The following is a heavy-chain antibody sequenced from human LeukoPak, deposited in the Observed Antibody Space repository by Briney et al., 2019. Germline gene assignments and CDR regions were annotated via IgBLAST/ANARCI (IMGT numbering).Heavy chain of an antibody. CDR1: GFTFGDYT. V-gene: IGHV3-49*04. CDR3: ARISGTTNYYYYMDV. Sequence: PGRSLRLSCAASGFTFGDYTINWVRQAPGKGLEWVGFVRRKSSGGTTDYAASVKGRFIISRDDSKSIAYLQMNSLEIEDTAVYFCARISGTTNYYYYMDVWGKGTTVAVSS. D-gene: IGHD1-7*01. CDR2: VRRKSSGGTT. J-gene: IGHJ6*03.